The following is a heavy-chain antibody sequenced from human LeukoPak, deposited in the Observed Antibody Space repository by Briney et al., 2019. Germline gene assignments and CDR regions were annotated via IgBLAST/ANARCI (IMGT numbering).Heavy chain of an antibody. Sequence: SETLSLTCAVYGGSFGGYYWSWIRQPPGKGLEWIGEINHSGSTNYNPSLKSRVTISVDTSKNQFSLKLSSVTAADTAVYYCARELRWYSYGSYFDYWGQGTLVTVSS. D-gene: IGHD5-18*01. V-gene: IGHV4-34*01. J-gene: IGHJ4*02. CDR3: ARELRWYSYGSYFDY. CDR1: GGSFGGYY. CDR2: INHSGST.